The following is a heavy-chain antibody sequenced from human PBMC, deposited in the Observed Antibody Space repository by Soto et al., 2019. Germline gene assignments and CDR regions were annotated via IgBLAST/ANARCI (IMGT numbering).Heavy chain of an antibody. Sequence: SETLSLTCTVSGGSISSYYWSWRRQPPGKGLEWIGYIYYSGSTNYNPSLKSRVTISVDTSKNQFSLKLSSVTAADTAVYYCAREVGHYDYVWGSYRQSYNWFDPWGQGTLVTVSS. CDR2: IYYSGST. CDR3: AREVGHYDYVWGSYRQSYNWFDP. V-gene: IGHV4-59*01. CDR1: GGSISSYY. D-gene: IGHD3-16*02. J-gene: IGHJ5*02.